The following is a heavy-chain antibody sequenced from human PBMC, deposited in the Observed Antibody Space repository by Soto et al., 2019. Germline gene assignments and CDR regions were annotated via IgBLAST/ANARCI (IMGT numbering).Heavy chain of an antibody. CDR1: GFTFSSYE. J-gene: IGHJ3*02. Sequence: GGSLRLSCAASGFTFSSYEMNWVRQAPGKGLEWVSYISSSGSTIYYADSVKGRFTISRDNAKNSRYLQMNSLRAEDTAVYYCARVDDFWSGYYKAFDIWGQGTMVTVSS. V-gene: IGHV3-48*03. D-gene: IGHD3-3*01. CDR2: ISSSGSTI. CDR3: ARVDDFWSGYYKAFDI.